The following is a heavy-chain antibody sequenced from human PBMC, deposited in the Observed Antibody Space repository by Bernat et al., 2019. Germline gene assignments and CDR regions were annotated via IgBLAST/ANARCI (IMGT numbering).Heavy chain of an antibody. J-gene: IGHJ5*02. CDR1: GFTFSSYA. Sequence: EVQLLESGGGLVQPGGSLRLSCAASGFTFSSYAMSWVRQAPGKGLEWVSAISGSGGSTYYADSVKGRFTISRDNSKNTLYLQMNSLRAEDKAVYYCARDSGVLLWFGELLPNWFDPWGQGTLVTVSS. CDR3: ARDSGVLLWFGELLPNWFDP. D-gene: IGHD3-10*01. CDR2: ISGSGGST. V-gene: IGHV3-23*01.